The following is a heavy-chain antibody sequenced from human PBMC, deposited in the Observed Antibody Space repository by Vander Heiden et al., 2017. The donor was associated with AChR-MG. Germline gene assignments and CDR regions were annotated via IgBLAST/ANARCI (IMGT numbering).Heavy chain of an antibody. CDR3: AREESDAMDV. CDR2: IWYDGSKK. V-gene: IGHV3-33*01. CDR1: GVTFSSYG. J-gene: IGHJ6*02. Sequence: QVQLVESGGGVVQPGRSLRLSCAASGVTFSSYGMHWVRQAPGKGLEWVAVIWYDGSKKDHADSVMGRFTISRDNSKNTLYLKMNSLRAEDTAVYYCAREESDAMDVWGQGTTVTVSS.